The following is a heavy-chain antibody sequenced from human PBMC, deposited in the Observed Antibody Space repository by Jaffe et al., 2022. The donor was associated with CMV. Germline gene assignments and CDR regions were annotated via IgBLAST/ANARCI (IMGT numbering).Heavy chain of an antibody. V-gene: IGHV3-23*01. Sequence: EVQLLESGGGLVQPGGSLRLSCAASGFTFSSYAMSWVRQAPGKGLEWVSAISGSGGSTYYADSVKGRFTISRDNSKNTLYLQMNSLRAEDTAVYYCAKDFYDSSGYMDRGYDYWGQGTLVTVSS. D-gene: IGHD3-22*01. CDR1: GFTFSSYA. J-gene: IGHJ4*02. CDR3: AKDFYDSSGYMDRGYDY. CDR2: ISGSGGST.